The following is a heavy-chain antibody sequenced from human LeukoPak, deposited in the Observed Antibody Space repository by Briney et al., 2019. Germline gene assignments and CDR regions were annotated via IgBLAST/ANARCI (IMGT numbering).Heavy chain of an antibody. D-gene: IGHD2-15*01. J-gene: IGHJ6*02. CDR2: IYYSGST. Sequence: SETLSLTCTVSGGSISSYYWSWIRQPPGKGLEWIGYIYYSGSTNYNPSLKSRVTISVDTSKNQFSLKLSSVTAADTAVYYCARGSWTYYYGMDVWGQGTTFTVSS. CDR1: GGSISSYY. CDR3: ARGSWTYYYGMDV. V-gene: IGHV4-59*01.